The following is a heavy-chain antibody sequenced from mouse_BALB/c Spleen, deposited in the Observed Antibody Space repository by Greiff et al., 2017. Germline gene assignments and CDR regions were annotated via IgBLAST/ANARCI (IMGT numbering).Heavy chain of an antibody. CDR3: ARVYGSTFDY. V-gene: IGHV3-2*02. Sequence: DVQLQESGPGLVKPSQSLSLTCTVTGYSITSDYAWNWIRQFPGNKLEWMGYISYSGSTSYNPSLKSRISITRDTSKNQFFLQLNSVTTEDTATYYCARVYGSTFDYWGQGTTLTVSS. D-gene: IGHD1-1*01. CDR1: GYSITSDYA. CDR2: ISYSGST. J-gene: IGHJ2*01.